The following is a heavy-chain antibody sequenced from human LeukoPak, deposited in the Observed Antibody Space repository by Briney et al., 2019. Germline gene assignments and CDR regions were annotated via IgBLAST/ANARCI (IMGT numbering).Heavy chain of an antibody. Sequence: GGSLRLSCEASGFTFSNYYMSWIRRAPGKGLEWVSHIKGNGATTYYADSVRGRFTISRDNAKNSLFLQMNSLRVDDTATYYCARAGEMRYMDVWGKGTAVAVS. CDR1: GFTFSNYY. D-gene: IGHD5-24*01. CDR2: IKGNGATT. J-gene: IGHJ6*03. V-gene: IGHV3-11*01. CDR3: ARAGEMRYMDV.